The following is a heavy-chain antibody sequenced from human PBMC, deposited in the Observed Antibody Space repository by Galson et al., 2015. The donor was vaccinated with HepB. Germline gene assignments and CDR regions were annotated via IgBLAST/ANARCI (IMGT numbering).Heavy chain of an antibody. D-gene: IGHD5-18*01. Sequence: SLRLSCAASGFTFSSYAMHWVRQARGKGLEYVSAISSNGGSTYYADSVKGRFTISRDNSKNTLNLQMSSLRAEDTAVYYCVKLLLPYTAMSYFDYWGQGTLVTVSS. CDR3: VKLLLPYTAMSYFDY. CDR2: ISSNGGST. J-gene: IGHJ4*02. CDR1: GFTFSSYA. V-gene: IGHV3-64D*06.